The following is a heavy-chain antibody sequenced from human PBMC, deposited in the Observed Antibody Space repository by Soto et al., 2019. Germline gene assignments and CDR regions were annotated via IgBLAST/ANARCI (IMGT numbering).Heavy chain of an antibody. V-gene: IGHV3-23*01. Sequence: EVQLLESGGGLVQPGGSLRLSCAASGFTFSSYAMSWVRQAPGKGLEWVSAISGSGGSTYYADSVKGRFTISRDNAKNTLYLQMNSLRAEDTAVYYCAKDYYDSSGGFDYWGQGTLVTVSS. D-gene: IGHD3-22*01. CDR2: ISGSGGST. CDR1: GFTFSSYA. CDR3: AKDYYDSSGGFDY. J-gene: IGHJ4*02.